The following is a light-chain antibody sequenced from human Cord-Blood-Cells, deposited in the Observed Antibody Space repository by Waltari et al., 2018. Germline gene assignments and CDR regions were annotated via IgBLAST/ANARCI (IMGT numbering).Light chain of an antibody. CDR2: GNS. CDR3: QSYDSSLSRV. CDR1: SSHIGAGSD. V-gene: IGLV1-40*01. Sequence: QSVLTQSPSVSGAPGQRVTISCTGSSSHIGAGSDVHWYQQLPGTAPNPLIYGNSNRPSGVPDRFSGSKSGTSASLAITGLQAEDEADYYCQSYDSSLSRVFGGGTKLTVL. J-gene: IGLJ3*02.